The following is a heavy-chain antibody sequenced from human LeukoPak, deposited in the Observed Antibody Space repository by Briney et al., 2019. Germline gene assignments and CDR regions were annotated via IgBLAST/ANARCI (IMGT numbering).Heavy chain of an antibody. V-gene: IGHV1-46*01. Sequence: ASVKVSCKASGYTFSSYYMHWVRQAPGQGLEWMGIINPSGGSTSYAQEFQGRVTMTRDTSTSTVYMELSSLRSEDTAVYYCARGYYDSSGYRPYYYYYMDVWGKGTTVTVSS. CDR1: GYTFSSYY. J-gene: IGHJ6*03. CDR3: ARGYYDSSGYRPYYYYYMDV. CDR2: INPSGGST. D-gene: IGHD3-22*01.